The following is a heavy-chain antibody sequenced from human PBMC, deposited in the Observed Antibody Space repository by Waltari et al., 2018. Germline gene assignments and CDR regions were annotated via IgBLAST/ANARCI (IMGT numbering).Heavy chain of an antibody. D-gene: IGHD6-13*01. CDR1: GGSISSSRYY. J-gene: IGHJ5*02. CDR3: ARQERSTWYWVDP. Sequence: QLQLQESGPGLVKPSETLSLTCTVSGGSISSSRYYWGWIRQPPGKGLEWIGSIYYSGSTYYNPSRKSRVAISIDTSKNQFSLKPSSGTAADTAGYYCARQERSTWYWVDPWGQGTLVTGFS. V-gene: IGHV4-39*07. CDR2: IYYSGST.